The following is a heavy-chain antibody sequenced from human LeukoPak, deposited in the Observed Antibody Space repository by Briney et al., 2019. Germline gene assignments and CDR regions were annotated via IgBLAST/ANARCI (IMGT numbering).Heavy chain of an antibody. J-gene: IGHJ5*02. CDR2: INPSGGST. V-gene: IGHV1-46*01. Sequence: ASVKVSCKASGYTFTSYYMHWVRQAPGQGLEWMGLINPSGGSTSYAQKFQGRVTMTRDTSTSTVYMELSSLRSEDTAVYYCAREESHYYDSSGYRGYWFDPWGQGTLVTVSS. D-gene: IGHD3-22*01. CDR1: GYTFTSYY. CDR3: AREESHYYDSSGYRGYWFDP.